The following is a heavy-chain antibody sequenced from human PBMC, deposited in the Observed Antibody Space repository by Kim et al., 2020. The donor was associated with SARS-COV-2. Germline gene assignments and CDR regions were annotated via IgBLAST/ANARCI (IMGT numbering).Heavy chain of an antibody. D-gene: IGHD2-15*01. CDR1: GFTFSSYS. CDR2: ISSSSSYI. V-gene: IGHV3-21*01. J-gene: IGHJ4*02. Sequence: GGSLRLSCAASGFTFSSYSMNWVRQAPGKGLEWVSSISSSSSYIYYADSVKGRFTISRDNAKNSLYLQMNSLRAEDTAVYYCAREGGVGTDSGGYFDYWGQGTLVTVSS. CDR3: AREGGVGTDSGGYFDY.